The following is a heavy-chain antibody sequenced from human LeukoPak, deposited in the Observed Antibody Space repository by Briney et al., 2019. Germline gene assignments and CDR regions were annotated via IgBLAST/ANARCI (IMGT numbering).Heavy chain of an antibody. Sequence: SGTLSLTCAVSGGSIKSNNWWSWVRQPPGKGLEWIGEIYHSGSTNYNPSLESRVTVSVDKSKSQFSLDLSSVTAADTAVYYCARGPRIRFLEWLSFGQYNWFDPWGQGTLVTVSS. CDR3: ARGPRIRFLEWLSFGQYNWFDP. D-gene: IGHD3-3*01. J-gene: IGHJ5*02. CDR1: GGSIKSNNW. CDR2: IYHSGST. V-gene: IGHV4-4*02.